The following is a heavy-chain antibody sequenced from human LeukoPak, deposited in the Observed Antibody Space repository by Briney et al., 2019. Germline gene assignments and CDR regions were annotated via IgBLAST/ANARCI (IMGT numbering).Heavy chain of an antibody. J-gene: IGHJ4*02. Sequence: GGSLRLSCAASGFTFSNYWMHWVRQAPGKGLEWVANIKQDGSEKYYVDSVKGRFTISRDNAKNSLYLQMNSLRAEDTAVYYCARETLGFDYWGQGTLVTVSS. CDR1: GFTFSNYW. D-gene: IGHD3-16*01. V-gene: IGHV3-7*01. CDR2: IKQDGSEK. CDR3: ARETLGFDY.